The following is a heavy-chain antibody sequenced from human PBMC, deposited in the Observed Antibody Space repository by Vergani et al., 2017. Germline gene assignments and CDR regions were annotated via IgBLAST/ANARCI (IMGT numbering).Heavy chain of an antibody. CDR3: ARADCSSTSCYDYYDYYMDV. V-gene: IGHV1-46*01. J-gene: IGHJ6*03. CDR2: INPSGGST. Sequence: QVQLVQSGAEVKKPGASVKVSCKASGYTFTSYYMHWVRQAPGQGLEWMGIINPSGGSTSYAQKFQGRVTMTRDTSTSTVYMELSSLRSEDTAVYYCARADCSSTSCYDYYDYYMDVWGKGTTVTVSS. CDR1: GYTFTSYY. D-gene: IGHD2-2*01.